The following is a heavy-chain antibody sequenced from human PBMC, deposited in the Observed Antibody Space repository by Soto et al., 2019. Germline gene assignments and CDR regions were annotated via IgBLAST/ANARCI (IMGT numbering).Heavy chain of an antibody. CDR2: IYYSGNT. D-gene: IGHD3-10*01. J-gene: IGHJ6*02. V-gene: IGHV4-61*01. CDR3: ARHKGYGSGSYYNDYYYYGMDV. Sequence: SETLSLTCTVSGGSVSSGTYYWSWIRQPPGKGLEWIGYIYYSGNTNYNPSLKSRVTISVDTSKNQFSLKLSSVTAADTAVYYCARHKGYGSGSYYNDYYYYGMDVWGQGTTVTVSS. CDR1: GGSVSSGTYY.